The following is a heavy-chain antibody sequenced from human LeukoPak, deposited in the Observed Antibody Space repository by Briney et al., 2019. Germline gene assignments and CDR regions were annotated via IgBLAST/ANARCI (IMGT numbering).Heavy chain of an antibody. V-gene: IGHV4-34*01. CDR2: INHSGST. CDR3: ARRKNGCDSSGYRRGWFDP. Sequence: SETLSLTCAVYGGSFSGYYWSWIRQPPGKGLEWIGEINHSGSTNYNPSLKSRVTISVDTSKNQFSLNLSSVTAADTAVYYCARRKNGCDSSGYRRGWFDPWGQGTLVTVSS. CDR1: GGSFSGYY. J-gene: IGHJ5*02. D-gene: IGHD3-22*01.